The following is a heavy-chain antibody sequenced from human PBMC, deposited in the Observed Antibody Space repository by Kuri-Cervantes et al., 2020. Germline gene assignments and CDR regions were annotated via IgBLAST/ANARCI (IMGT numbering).Heavy chain of an antibody. J-gene: IGHJ4*02. CDR3: ARSSYYYDSSGYYYGDY. CDR1: GFTFSDYY. CDR2: ISSSGSTI. D-gene: IGHD3-22*01. V-gene: IGHV3-11*04. Sequence: GESLKISCAASGFTFSDYYMSWIRQAPGKGLEWVSYISSSGSTIYYADSVKGRFTISRDNAKNSLYLQMNSLRAEDTAVYYCARSSYYYDSSGYYYGDYWGQGTLVTVSS.